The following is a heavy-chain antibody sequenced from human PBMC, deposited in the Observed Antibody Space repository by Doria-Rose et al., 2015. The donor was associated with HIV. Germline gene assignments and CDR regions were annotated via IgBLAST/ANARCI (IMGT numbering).Heavy chain of an antibody. CDR3: ARIKSSRWYHKYYFDF. J-gene: IGHJ4*02. Sequence: QESGPVLVKPTGTLTLTCTVSGVSLSSPGMGVSWIRQPPGKALEWLANIFSDDARSYKTSLKSRPTISRGTSKSQVVLTMTDMDPVDTATYYCARIKSSRWYHKYYFDFWGQGTLVIVSA. CDR1: GVSLSSPGMG. V-gene: IGHV2-26*01. D-gene: IGHD6-13*01. CDR2: IFSDDAR.